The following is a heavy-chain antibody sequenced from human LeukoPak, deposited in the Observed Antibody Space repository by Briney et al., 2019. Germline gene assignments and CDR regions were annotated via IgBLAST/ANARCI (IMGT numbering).Heavy chain of an antibody. CDR3: ATVGRSSWCADY. CDR2: IKTKTDRETT. Sequence: GGSLRLSCAASGFTFSSSGMHWVRQAPGKGLEWVGRIKTKTDRETTDYAAPVKGRFTISRDDSKNTLFLQMNSLKTEDTAVYYCATVGRSSWCADYWGQGTLVTVSS. D-gene: IGHD6-13*01. V-gene: IGHV3-15*01. J-gene: IGHJ4*02. CDR1: GFTFSSSG.